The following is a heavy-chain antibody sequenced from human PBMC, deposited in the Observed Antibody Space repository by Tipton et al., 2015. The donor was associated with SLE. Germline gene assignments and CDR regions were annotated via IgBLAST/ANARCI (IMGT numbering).Heavy chain of an antibody. CDR2: INAGNGNT. V-gene: IGHV1-3*01. CDR3: ASDRKLGTSYYYYGMDV. Sequence: QLVQSGGEVKKPGASVRVSCKASGYTFSRYGVTWVRQAPGQRLEWMGWINAGNGNTKYSQKFQGRVTITRDTSASTAYMELSSLRSEDTAVYYCASDRKLGTSYYYYGMDVWGQGTTVTVSS. CDR1: GYTFSRYG. D-gene: IGHD7-27*01. J-gene: IGHJ6*02.